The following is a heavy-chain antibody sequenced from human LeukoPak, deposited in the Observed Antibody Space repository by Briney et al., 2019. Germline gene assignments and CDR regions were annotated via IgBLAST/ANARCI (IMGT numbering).Heavy chain of an antibody. D-gene: IGHD3-22*01. V-gene: IGHV3-43*02. J-gene: IGHJ4*02. CDR3: AKDKAPYDPRYYYDSSGSLRGFDY. CDR1: GFTFDDYA. Sequence: PGGSLRLSCAASGFTFDDYAMHWVRQAPGKGLEWVSLISGDGGSTYYADSVKGRFTISRDNSKNSLYLQMNSLRTEDTALYYCAKDKAPYDPRYYYDSSGSLRGFDYWGQGTLLTVSS. CDR2: ISGDGGST.